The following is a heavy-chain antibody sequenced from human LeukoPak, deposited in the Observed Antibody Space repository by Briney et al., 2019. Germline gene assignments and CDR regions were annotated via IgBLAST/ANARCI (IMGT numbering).Heavy chain of an antibody. J-gene: IGHJ4*02. CDR1: GFTFDDYY. CDR3: TLHYDYVWETYSYDY. Sequence: GGSLRLSCAASGFTFDDYYMSWIRQAPGKGLEWVSYICDSGRTIYYADSVKGRFTISRDNSKNTLFLQMNSLRAEDTAIYYCTLHYDYVWETYSYDYWGQGTLVTVSS. CDR2: ICDSGRTI. D-gene: IGHD3-16*01. V-gene: IGHV3-11*01.